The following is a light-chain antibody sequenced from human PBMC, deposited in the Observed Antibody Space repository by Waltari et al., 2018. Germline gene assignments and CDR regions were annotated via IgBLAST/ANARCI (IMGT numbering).Light chain of an antibody. Sequence: QNVVTQEPSLSVSPGGPVTLTFALTSGSLSSTSYATWYQQSPGQTPRTLVYKANIRSSGVPDRFSGSVLGNKAVLIITGAQAEDESTYYCLLYMGSGIWVFGGGTKLTVL. J-gene: IGLJ3*02. CDR1: SGSLSSTSY. CDR2: KAN. CDR3: LLYMGSGIWV. V-gene: IGLV8-61*01.